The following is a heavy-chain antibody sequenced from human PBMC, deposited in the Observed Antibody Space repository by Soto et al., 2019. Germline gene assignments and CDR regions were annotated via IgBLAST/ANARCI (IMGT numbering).Heavy chain of an antibody. CDR2: ISYDGSNK. D-gene: IGHD3-16*01. CDR3: ARAYEGDYFDC. CDR1: GFTFSSYA. Sequence: PGGSLRLSCAASGFTFSSYAMHWVRQAPGKGLEWVAVISYDGSNKYYADSVKGRFTISRDNSKNTLYLQMNSLRAEDTAVYYCARAYEGDYFDCWGQGTLVTVSS. V-gene: IGHV3-30-3*01. J-gene: IGHJ4*02.